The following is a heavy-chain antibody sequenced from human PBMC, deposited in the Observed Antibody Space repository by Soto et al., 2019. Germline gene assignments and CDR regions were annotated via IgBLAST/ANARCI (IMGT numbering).Heavy chain of an antibody. CDR3: SRTLYNYYDSSGPRYYFDY. V-gene: IGHV4-30-4*01. J-gene: IGHJ4*02. Sequence: PSETLSLTCTVSGGSISSGDYYWSWIRQPPGKGLEWIGYVYYSGSTYYNPSLKSRVTISVDTSKNQSSLKLSSVTAADTAVYYCSRTLYNYYDSSGPRYYFDYWGQGTLVTVSS. D-gene: IGHD3-22*01. CDR1: GGSISSGDYY. CDR2: VYYSGST.